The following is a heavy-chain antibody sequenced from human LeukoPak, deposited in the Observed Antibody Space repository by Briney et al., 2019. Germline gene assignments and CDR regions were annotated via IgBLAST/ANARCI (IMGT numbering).Heavy chain of an antibody. CDR2: IYYSGST. CDR3: ARGYQQLVGGDWFDP. J-gene: IGHJ5*02. Sequence: SETLSLTCTVSGGSISSYYWSWIRQPPGKGLEWIGYIYYSGSTNYNPSLKSRVTISVDTSKNQFSLKLSSVTAADTAVYYCARGYQQLVGGDWFDPWGQGTLVTVSS. D-gene: IGHD6-13*01. V-gene: IGHV4-59*08. CDR1: GGSISSYY.